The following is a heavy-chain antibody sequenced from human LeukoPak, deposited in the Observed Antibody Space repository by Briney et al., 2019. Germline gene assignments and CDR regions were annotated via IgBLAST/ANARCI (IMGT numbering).Heavy chain of an antibody. CDR3: ARVPRSYYYYYYMDV. J-gene: IGHJ6*03. CDR2: IYYSGST. CDR1: GGSISSSSYY. Sequence: SETLSLTCTVSGGSISSSSYYWGWIRQPPGKGLEWIGSIYYSGSTYYNPSLKSRVTISVDTSKNQFSLKLSSVTAADTAVYYCARVPRSYYYYYYMDVWGKGTTVTVSS. V-gene: IGHV4-39*07.